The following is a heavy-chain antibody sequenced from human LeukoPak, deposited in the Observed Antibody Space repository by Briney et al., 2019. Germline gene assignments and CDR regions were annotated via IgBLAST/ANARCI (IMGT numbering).Heavy chain of an antibody. J-gene: IGHJ4*02. CDR1: GFTFGSYS. CDR2: ISSSSSTI. CDR3: AKERGYSYGSTFDY. D-gene: IGHD5-18*01. Sequence: GGSLRLSCAASGFTFGSYSMNWVRQAPGKGLEWVSYISSSSSTIYYADSVKGRFTISRDNSKNTLYLQMNSLRAEDTAVYYCAKERGYSYGSTFDYWGQGTLVTVSS. V-gene: IGHV3-48*01.